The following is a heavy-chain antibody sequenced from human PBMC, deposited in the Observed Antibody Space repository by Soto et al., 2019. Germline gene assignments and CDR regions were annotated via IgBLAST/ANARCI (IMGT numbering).Heavy chain of an antibody. J-gene: IGHJ3*02. CDR3: ARNYGHAFDI. Sequence: QVQLQESGPGLVKPSETLSLTCTVSGGSISSYYWSWIRQPPGKGLEWIGYIYYSGSTNYNPSLQSRVTIPVATSKNQFSLKLSSVTAADTAVYYCARNYGHAFDIWGQGTMVTVSS. CDR2: IYYSGST. V-gene: IGHV4-59*01. CDR1: GGSISSYY. D-gene: IGHD1-7*01.